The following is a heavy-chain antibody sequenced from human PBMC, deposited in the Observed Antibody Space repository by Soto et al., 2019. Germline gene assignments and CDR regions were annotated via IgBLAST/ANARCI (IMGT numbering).Heavy chain of an antibody. CDR3: ASPRYCSSTSCYPSDY. CDR1: GGTFSSYT. Sequence: ASVKVSCKASGGTFSSYTISWVRQAPGQGLEWMGRIIPILGIANYAQKFQGRVTITADKSTSTAYMELSSLRSEDTAVYYCASPRYCSSTSCYPSDYWGQGTLVTVSS. CDR2: IIPILGIA. D-gene: IGHD2-2*01. J-gene: IGHJ4*02. V-gene: IGHV1-69*02.